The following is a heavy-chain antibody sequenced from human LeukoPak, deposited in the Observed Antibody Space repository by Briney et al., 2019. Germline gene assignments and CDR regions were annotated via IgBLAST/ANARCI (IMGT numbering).Heavy chain of an antibody. CDR2: IIPIFGTA. J-gene: IGHJ6*03. V-gene: IGHV1-69*05. CDR1: GGTFSGYA. CDR3: ARDAQFIVVVPAAKLNYMDV. D-gene: IGHD2-2*01. Sequence: SVKVSCKASGGTFSGYAISWVRQAPGQGLEWMGGIIPIFGTANYAQKFQGRVTITTDESTSTAYMELSSLRSEDTAVYYCARDAQFIVVVPAAKLNYMDVWGKGATVTVSS.